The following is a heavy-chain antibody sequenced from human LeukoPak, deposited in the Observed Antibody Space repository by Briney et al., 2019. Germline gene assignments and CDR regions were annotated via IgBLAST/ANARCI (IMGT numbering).Heavy chain of an antibody. CDR3: AREGSIVPHQDLDY. Sequence: GGSLRLSCAASGFTFSNYAMTWVRQAPGKGLEWVSSTDSRGSGQYYTDSVKGRFTISRDNAKNTLYLQMNSLRAEDTAVYYCAREGSIVPHQDLDYWGQGTLVTVSS. J-gene: IGHJ4*02. D-gene: IGHD2-15*01. V-gene: IGHV3-21*01. CDR1: GFTFSNYA. CDR2: TDSRGSGQ.